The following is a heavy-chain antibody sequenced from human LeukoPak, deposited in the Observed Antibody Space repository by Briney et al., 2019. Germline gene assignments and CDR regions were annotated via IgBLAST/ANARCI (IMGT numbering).Heavy chain of an antibody. J-gene: IGHJ4*02. Sequence: PSETLSLTCAVSGGSISSGGYSWSWIRQPPGKGLEWIGYIYHSGTTNYTPSLKSRVTISVDKSKNQFSLKLTSVTAADTAVYYCTRGGLTFGGDWGQGTLVTVSS. CDR1: GGSISSGGYS. V-gene: IGHV4-30-2*01. D-gene: IGHD3-10*01. CDR2: IYHSGTT. CDR3: TRGGLTFGGD.